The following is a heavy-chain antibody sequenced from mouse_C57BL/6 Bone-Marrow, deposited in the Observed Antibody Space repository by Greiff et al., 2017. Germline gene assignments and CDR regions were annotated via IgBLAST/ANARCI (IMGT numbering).Heavy chain of an antibody. CDR1: GYTFTDYY. CDR3: ARSAYSNYEAMDY. Sequence: QVQLKESGAELVRPGASVKLSCKASGYTFTDYYINWVKQRPGQGLEWIARIYPGSGNTYYNEKFKGKATLTAEKSSSTAYMQLNSLTSEDSAVYFCARSAYSNYEAMDYWGQGTSVTVSS. J-gene: IGHJ4*01. D-gene: IGHD2-5*01. CDR2: IYPGSGNT. V-gene: IGHV1-76*01.